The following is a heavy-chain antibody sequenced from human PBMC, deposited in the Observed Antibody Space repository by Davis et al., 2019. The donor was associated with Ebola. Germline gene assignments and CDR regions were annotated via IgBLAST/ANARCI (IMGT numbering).Heavy chain of an antibody. J-gene: IGHJ3*01. Sequence: AGSLRLSCAASGFASSSYVMSWVRRAPGKGLKRVSTLVLSADTYYADSVKGRFTISRDNSKNTLHLQMNSLRVEDTAIYYCAKDTSNVWFDVWGQGTMVTVSS. V-gene: IGHV3-23*01. CDR2: LVLSADT. D-gene: IGHD6-19*01. CDR1: GFASSSYV. CDR3: AKDTSNVWFDV.